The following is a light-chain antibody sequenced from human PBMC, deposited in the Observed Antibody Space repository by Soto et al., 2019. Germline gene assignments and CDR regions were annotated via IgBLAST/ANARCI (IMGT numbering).Light chain of an antibody. CDR1: QRITNS. Sequence: DIPMTQSPSSLSASVGDRVTIPCRASQRITNSLNWYQQKPGRAPNLLIYAASSLQRGAPSRFSGSGSGTDFTLTISSLQPDDFATYYCQQTYSPPFTFGHGTKVDIK. CDR2: AAS. J-gene: IGKJ3*01. V-gene: IGKV1-39*01. CDR3: QQTYSPPFT.